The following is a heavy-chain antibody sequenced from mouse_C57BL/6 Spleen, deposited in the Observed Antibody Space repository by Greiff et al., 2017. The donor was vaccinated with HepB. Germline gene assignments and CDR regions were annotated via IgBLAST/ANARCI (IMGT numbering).Heavy chain of an antibody. CDR3: ARKGGIITTVVEYYFDY. J-gene: IGHJ2*01. D-gene: IGHD1-1*01. CDR2: INPYNGGT. CDR1: GYTFTDYY. Sequence: EVQLQQSGPVLVKPGASVKMSCKASGYTFTDYYMNWVKQSHGKSLEWIGVINPYNGGTSYNQKFKGKATLTVDKSSSTAYMALNSLTSEDSAVYYCARKGGIITTVVEYYFDYWGQGTTLTVSS. V-gene: IGHV1-19*01.